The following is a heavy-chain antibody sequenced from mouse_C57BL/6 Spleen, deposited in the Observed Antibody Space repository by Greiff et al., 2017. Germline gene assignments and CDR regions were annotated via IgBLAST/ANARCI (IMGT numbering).Heavy chain of an antibody. CDR2: ISNGGGST. CDR3: ASSAY. Sequence: DVQLVESGGGLVQPGGSLKLSCAASGFTFSDYYMYWVRQTPEKRLEWVAYISNGGGSTYYPDTVKGRFTISRDHAKNTLYLQMSRLKSEDTAMYYCASSAYWGQGTLVTVSA. J-gene: IGHJ3*01. V-gene: IGHV5-12*01. CDR1: GFTFSDYY.